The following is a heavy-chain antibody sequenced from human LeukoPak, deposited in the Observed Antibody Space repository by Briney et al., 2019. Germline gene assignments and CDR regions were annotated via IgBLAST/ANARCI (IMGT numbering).Heavy chain of an antibody. J-gene: IGHJ6*03. CDR1: GGSIISYY. CDR2: IYPSGST. V-gene: IGHV4-4*07. CDR3: ARLKFYDSTGYPPGYYMDV. Sequence: SETLSLTCTVSGGSIISYYWSWVRQSAGKGLEWIGRIYPSGSTEYNTSLKSRVTMSVDMSKKQLSLKLTSVTAADTAVYYCARLKFYDSTGYPPGYYMDVWGKGTTVTVSS. D-gene: IGHD3-22*01.